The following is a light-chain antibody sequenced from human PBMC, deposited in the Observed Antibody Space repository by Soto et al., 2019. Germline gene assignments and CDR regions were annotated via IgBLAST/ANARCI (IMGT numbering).Light chain of an antibody. J-gene: IGKJ3*01. Sequence: DIQMTQSPSSLSASVGDTVTITCWASQGISTYVAWYQQKPGKPPKLLIYAASTLQSGVPSRFSGSGSGTDFTLTINSLQPEDVATYSCQKYSSVPVFGPGTKVDIK. CDR2: AAS. CDR3: QKYSSVPV. CDR1: QGISTY. V-gene: IGKV1-27*01.